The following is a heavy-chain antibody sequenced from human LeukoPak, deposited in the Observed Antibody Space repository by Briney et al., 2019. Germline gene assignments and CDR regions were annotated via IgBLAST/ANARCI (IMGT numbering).Heavy chain of an antibody. CDR3: ARDLPAGMAARPPYQLDY. J-gene: IGHJ4*02. V-gene: IGHV1-18*01. D-gene: IGHD6-6*01. Sequence: GASVKVSCKASDHTFTTYGITWVRQVPRQGLEWMGWISVYNGDTKYAQKFQGRVTLTTETSTSTVYMELRSLKSDDTAVYYCARDLPAGMAARPPYQLDYWGQGTRVTVSS. CDR1: DHTFTTYG. CDR2: ISVYNGDT.